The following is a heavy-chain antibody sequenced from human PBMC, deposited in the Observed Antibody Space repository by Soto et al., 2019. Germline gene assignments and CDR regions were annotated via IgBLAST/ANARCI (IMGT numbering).Heavy chain of an antibody. V-gene: IGHV1-18*04. D-gene: IGHD3-16*02. CDR2: ISTNSGHT. J-gene: IGHJ5*02. Sequence: QVQLVQSGAEVKKPGASVKVSCKASGYTFTNYGISWVRQATGQGLEWLGWISTNSGHTDYAQKFRGRVTMTTDTSTTTAYMELRSLRSDDTAVYYCAREEYRQLDHWGQGTLVTVSS. CDR1: GYTFTNYG. CDR3: AREEYRQLDH.